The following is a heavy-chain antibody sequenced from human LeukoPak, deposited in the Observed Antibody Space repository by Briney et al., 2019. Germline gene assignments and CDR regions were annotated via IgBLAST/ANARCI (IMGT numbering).Heavy chain of an antibody. CDR1: GGPISTYF. J-gene: IGHJ4*02. CDR3: ASTLKWLAFDY. D-gene: IGHD3-22*01. CDR2: IHTIEKT. Sequence: PSETLSLTCAVSGGPISTYFWSWIRQAPGKGLEWIGNIHTIEKTNYNPSLKSRVSLSLDTSKKQFSLKMTSVTTADTAVYYCASTLKWLAFDYWGQGTLVTVSS. V-gene: IGHV4-59*01.